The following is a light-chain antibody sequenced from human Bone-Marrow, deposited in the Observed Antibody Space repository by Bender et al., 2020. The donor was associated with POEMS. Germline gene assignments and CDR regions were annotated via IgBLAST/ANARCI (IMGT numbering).Light chain of an antibody. Sequence: SYELTQPPSVSVSPGQTASITCSGDKLGDKYASWYQQKSGQSPVLVIYQDDRRPSGIPERFSGSNSGNTATLTISGTQPMDEAAYFCQAWDSGPVIFGGGTKLTVL. CDR2: QDD. CDR1: KLGDKY. CDR3: QAWDSGPVI. J-gene: IGLJ2*01. V-gene: IGLV3-1*01.